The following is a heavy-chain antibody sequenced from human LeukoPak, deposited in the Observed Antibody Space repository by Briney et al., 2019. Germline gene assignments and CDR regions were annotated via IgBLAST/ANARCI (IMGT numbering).Heavy chain of an antibody. J-gene: IGHJ3*01. Sequence: SETLSLTCTVSGGSVNDYYWNWIRQPPGKGLEWIGHIYYSGSTDYNPYLKSRVTMSVDTSTNQFSLNLNSVTAADTAVYYCARGGARGSSAFDVWGQGTMVIVSA. CDR1: GGSVNDYY. CDR2: IYYSGST. D-gene: IGHD3-10*01. V-gene: IGHV4-59*02. CDR3: ARGGARGSSAFDV.